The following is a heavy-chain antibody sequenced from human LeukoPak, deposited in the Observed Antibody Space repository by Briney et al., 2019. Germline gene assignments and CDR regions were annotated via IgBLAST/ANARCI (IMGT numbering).Heavy chain of an antibody. CDR2: IYPDDSDT. CDR1: EYSFPNYC. J-gene: IGHJ4*02. V-gene: IGHV5-51*01. D-gene: IGHD4-17*01. CDR3: ARRWYGDYSNYFDY. Sequence: GESLKISCKHSEYSFPNYCIGWVRQMPGKGLEWMGIIYPDDSDTRYSPSFQGQVTISADKSISTAYLQWSSLKASDTAMYYCARRWYGDYSNYFDYWGQGTLVTVSS.